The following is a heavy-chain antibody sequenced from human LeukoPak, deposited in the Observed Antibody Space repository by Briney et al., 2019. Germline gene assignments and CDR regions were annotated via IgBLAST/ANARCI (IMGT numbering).Heavy chain of an antibody. D-gene: IGHD1-14*01. CDR2: IYYSGST. CDR3: ARLKLVAGPPRNAFDI. CDR1: GGSLSSDSYY. V-gene: IGHV4-39*01. J-gene: IGHJ3*02. Sequence: SETLSLTCTVSGGSLSSDSYYWGWIRQPPGKGLEWIGTIYYSGSTYYNPSLKSRVTVSVDTSKNQFSLKMSSVTAADTAVYYCARLKLVAGPPRNAFDIWGQGTMVTVSS.